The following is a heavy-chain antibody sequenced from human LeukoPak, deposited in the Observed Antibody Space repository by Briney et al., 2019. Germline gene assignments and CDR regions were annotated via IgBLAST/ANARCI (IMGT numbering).Heavy chain of an antibody. CDR3: ARDGSRGGDNDN. J-gene: IGHJ4*02. Sequence: GGSLRLSCAASGFTFSRYWMNWVRQAPGKGLEWVAKIKQDESEKYYVDSVKGRFTISRDNAKNSLYLQMNSLRAEDTAVYYCARDGSRGGDNDNWGQGTLVTVFS. CDR1: GFTFSRYW. CDR2: IKQDESEK. D-gene: IGHD4-17*01. V-gene: IGHV3-7*03.